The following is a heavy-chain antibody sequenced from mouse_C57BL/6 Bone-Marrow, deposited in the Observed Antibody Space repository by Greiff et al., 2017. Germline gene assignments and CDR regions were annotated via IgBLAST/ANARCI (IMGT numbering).Heavy chain of an antibody. CDR2: IYPRSGNT. CDR3: ARERELLLRLDY. CDR1: GYTFTSYG. J-gene: IGHJ2*01. V-gene: IGHV1-81*01. Sequence: QVQLQQSGAELARPGASVKLSCKASGYTFTSYGISWVKQRTGQGLEWIGEIYPRSGNTYYNEKLKGKATLTADKSSSTAYMELRSLTSEDSAVYFCARERELLLRLDYWGQGTTLTVSS. D-gene: IGHD1-1*01.